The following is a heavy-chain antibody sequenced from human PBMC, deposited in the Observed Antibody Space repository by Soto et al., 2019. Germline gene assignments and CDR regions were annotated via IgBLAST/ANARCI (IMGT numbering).Heavy chain of an antibody. J-gene: IGHJ5*02. CDR2: ISSSSSTI. V-gene: IGHV3-48*02. CDR3: AREPQYYDFWSSSGGLNWFDP. CDR1: GFTFSSYS. Sequence: EVQLVESGGGLVQPGGSLRLSCAASGFTFSSYSMNWVRQAPGKGLEWVSYISSSSSTIFYADSVKGRFTISRDNAKNARYLKMNSLRDEDTAVYYCAREPQYYDFWSSSGGLNWFDPWGQGTLVTVSS. D-gene: IGHD3-3*01.